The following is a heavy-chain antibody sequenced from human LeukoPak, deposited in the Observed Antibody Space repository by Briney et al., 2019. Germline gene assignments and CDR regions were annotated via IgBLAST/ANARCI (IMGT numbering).Heavy chain of an antibody. CDR3: TRRYGGHSGWAGYHDS. Sequence: GGSLRLSCVASGFSFSAYTMHWVRQAPGKGLEYVSAIRSDGSSTFYPSSVRGRFTISRDNSKSTLCLQMGSLRAEDTAVYYCTRRYGGHSGWAGYHDSWGQGTLVTVSS. CDR2: IRSDGSST. V-gene: IGHV3-64*01. CDR1: GFSFSAYT. D-gene: IGHD6-19*01. J-gene: IGHJ4*02.